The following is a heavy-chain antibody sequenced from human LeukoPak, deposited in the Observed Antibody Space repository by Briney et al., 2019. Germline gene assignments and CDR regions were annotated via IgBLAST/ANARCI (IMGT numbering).Heavy chain of an antibody. CDR1: GFXFSNYG. V-gene: IGHV3-33*01. J-gene: IGHJ4*02. CDR3: ARDHSGTQDY. D-gene: IGHD1-1*01. Sequence: GGSLRLSCAASGFXFSNYGIHWVRQAPGKGLEWVAVIWDDGSNEYYADSVKGRFTIFRDNRRNTLYLQMSSLRAEDTAVYSCARDHSGTQDYWGQGTLVTVSS. CDR2: IWDDGSNE.